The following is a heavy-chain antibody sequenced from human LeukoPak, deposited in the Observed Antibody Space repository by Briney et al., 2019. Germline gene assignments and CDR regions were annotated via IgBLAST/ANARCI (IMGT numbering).Heavy chain of an antibody. J-gene: IGHJ5*02. CDR3: TKDPNGDYIGAFDP. CDR2: IRGDGGGA. V-gene: IGHV3-23*01. CDR1: GFTFSSYA. D-gene: IGHD4-17*01. Sequence: GGSLRLSCAASGFTFSSYAMHWVRQAPGKGLEWVSSIRGDGGGAVYTDSVKGRFTTSRDNSKNMLYLQMNSLRAEDTALYYCTKDPNGDYIGAFDPWGQETLVTVSS.